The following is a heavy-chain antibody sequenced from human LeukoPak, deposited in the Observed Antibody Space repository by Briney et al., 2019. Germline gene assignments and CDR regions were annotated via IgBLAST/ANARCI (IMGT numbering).Heavy chain of an antibody. D-gene: IGHD2-15*01. CDR3: ASAPARYCSGGSCYSPFDY. CDR1: GGSVSSGSYS. CDR2: IYYSGST. V-gene: IGHV4-61*01. Sequence: SETLSLTCTVSGGSVSSGSYSWSWIRQPPGKGLEWIGYIYYSGSTNYNPSLKSRVTISVDTSKNQFSLKLSSVTAADTAVYYCASAPARYCSGGSCYSPFDYWGQGTLVTVSS. J-gene: IGHJ4*02.